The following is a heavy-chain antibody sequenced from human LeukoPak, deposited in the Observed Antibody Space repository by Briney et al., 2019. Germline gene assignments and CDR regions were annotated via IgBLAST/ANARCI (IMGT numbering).Heavy chain of an antibody. CDR3: ARDGDSGSHPPLLLDGMDV. CDR1: GGSISGYS. D-gene: IGHD1-26*01. CDR2: IYYSGST. Sequence: SETLSLTCTVSGGSISGYSWSWIRQPPGKGLEWIAYIYYSGSTNYNPSLESRVTISVDPSKNQFSLKLSSVTAADTAVYYCARDGDSGSHPPLLLDGMDVWGQGTTVTVSS. J-gene: IGHJ6*02. V-gene: IGHV4-59*12.